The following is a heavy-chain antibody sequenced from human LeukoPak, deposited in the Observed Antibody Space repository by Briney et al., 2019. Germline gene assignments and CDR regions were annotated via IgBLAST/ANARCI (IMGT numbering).Heavy chain of an antibody. D-gene: IGHD2-15*01. CDR3: ARGAGWWDY. J-gene: IGHJ4*02. CDR1: GGSISSHY. CDR2: ISYSGRI. Sequence: PSETLSLTCTVSGGSISSHYWSWIRQPPGEGLEWIGYISYSGRINYNPSLKSRVTLSLDTSKNQFSLTLTSVTAADTAVYYCARGAGWWDYWGQGTLVTVSS. V-gene: IGHV4-59*11.